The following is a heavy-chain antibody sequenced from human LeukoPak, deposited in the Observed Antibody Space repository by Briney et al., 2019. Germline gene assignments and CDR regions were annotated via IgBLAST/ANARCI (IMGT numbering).Heavy chain of an antibody. Sequence: GASVKVSCKASGYTFTGNYIHWVRQAPGQGLEWVGWINPNNGGTYYGQKFQGRVTMTRDTSIRAAYMDLSSLISEDTAVYYCARVGRYSSSWNPWESPYYYYYMDVWGKGTTVTVSS. V-gene: IGHV1-2*02. J-gene: IGHJ6*03. CDR2: INPNNGGT. CDR1: GYTFTGNY. CDR3: ARVGRYSSSWNPWESPYYYYYMDV. D-gene: IGHD6-13*01.